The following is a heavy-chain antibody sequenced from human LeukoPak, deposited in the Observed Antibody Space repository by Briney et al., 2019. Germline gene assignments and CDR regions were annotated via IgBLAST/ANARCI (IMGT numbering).Heavy chain of an antibody. V-gene: IGHV3-74*01. CDR3: AREGYYGSCDF. CDR1: GFTFSSHW. D-gene: IGHD3-10*01. J-gene: IGHJ4*02. CDR2: AHSEGSTT. Sequence: PGGSLRISCAASGFTFSSHWMHWVRQAPGKGLVWVSRAHSEGSTTVYADSVRGRFTISRDNAKNTLYLQMNSLRVEDTAVYYCAREGYYGSCDFWGQGTLVTVSS.